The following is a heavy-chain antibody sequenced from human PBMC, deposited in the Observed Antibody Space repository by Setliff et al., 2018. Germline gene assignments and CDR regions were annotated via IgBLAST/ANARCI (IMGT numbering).Heavy chain of an antibody. CDR2: INHSGST. CDR1: GYSISSGYY. D-gene: IGHD4-17*01. Sequence: SETLSLTCAVSGYSISSGYYWGWIRQPPGKGLEWIGSINHSGSTNFHPSLKSRVAISVDPSKNQFYLNLRSVTAADTAVYFCARGTKTMVINYWYFDVWGRGTPVTVSS. CDR3: ARGTKTMVINYWYFDV. J-gene: IGHJ2*01. V-gene: IGHV4-38-2*01.